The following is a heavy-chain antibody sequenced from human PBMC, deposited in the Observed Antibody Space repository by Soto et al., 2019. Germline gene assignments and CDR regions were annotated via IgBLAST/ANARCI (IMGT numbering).Heavy chain of an antibody. CDR3: ARRRIIDGCIFGPYYQYYGMDV. CDR1: GFPFSSYS. CDR2: ISYSSAYV. V-gene: IGHV3-21*02. J-gene: IGHJ6*02. D-gene: IGHD3-3*02. Sequence: EVQLVESGGGLVKPGGSLRLSCVASGFPFSSYSMAWVRQAPGKGLEWVSSISYSSAYVKSADSVKGRFTISRDNAKNSLYLLMTSLRDEDTAVYFCARRRIIDGCIFGPYYQYYGMDVWGQGITVTVSS.